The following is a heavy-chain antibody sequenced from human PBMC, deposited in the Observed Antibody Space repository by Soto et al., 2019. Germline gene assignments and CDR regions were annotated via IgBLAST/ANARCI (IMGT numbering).Heavy chain of an antibody. Sequence: SVKVSCKASGGTFSSYAISWVRQAPGQGLEWMGGIIPIFGTANYAQKFQGRVTITADESTSTAYMELSSLRSEDTAVYYCARGAITTQYYYDSSGYHYYFDYWGQGTLVTVSS. CDR2: IIPIFGTA. J-gene: IGHJ4*02. D-gene: IGHD3-22*01. V-gene: IGHV1-69*13. CDR1: GGTFSSYA. CDR3: ARGAITTQYYYDSSGYHYYFDY.